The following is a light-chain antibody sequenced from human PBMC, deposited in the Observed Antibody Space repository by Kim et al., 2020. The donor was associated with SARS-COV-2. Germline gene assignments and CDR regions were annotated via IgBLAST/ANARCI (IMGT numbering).Light chain of an antibody. Sequence: ALSPGERAPLSCRASQTMSNYLAWYQQRPCQAPRLLIYDVSYRATGIPARFSGSGSGTHFTLTISSLEPEDSAVYFCQQRSSSITFGRGTRLEIK. CDR1: QTMSNY. J-gene: IGKJ5*01. V-gene: IGKV3-11*01. CDR2: DVS. CDR3: QQRSSSIT.